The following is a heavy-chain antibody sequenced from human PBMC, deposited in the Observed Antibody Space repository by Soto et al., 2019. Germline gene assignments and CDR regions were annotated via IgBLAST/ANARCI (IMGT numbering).Heavy chain of an antibody. V-gene: IGHV4-59*01. D-gene: IGHD6-13*01. CDR1: GVSISSYY. J-gene: IGHJ4*02. Sequence: PSETLSLTCTVSGVSISSYYWSWIRQPPGKGLEWIGYIYYSGSTNYNPSLKSRVTISVDTSKNQFSLKLSSVTAADTAVYYCARVDWGEQQLTQYYLDYWGQGTPVTVSS. CDR3: ARVDWGEQQLTQYYLDY. CDR2: IYYSGST.